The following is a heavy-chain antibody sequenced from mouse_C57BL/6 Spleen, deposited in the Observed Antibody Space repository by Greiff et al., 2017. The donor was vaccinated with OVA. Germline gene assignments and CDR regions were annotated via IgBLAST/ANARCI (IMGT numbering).Heavy chain of an antibody. Sequence: QVQLKQSGAELARPGASVKLSCKASGYTFTSYGISWVKQRTGQGLEWIGEIYPRSGNTYYNEKFKGKATLTADKSSSTAYMELRSLTSEDSAVYFCARKGVLLLGSYFDYWGQGTTLTVSS. CDR3: ARKGVLLLGSYFDY. J-gene: IGHJ2*01. CDR1: GYTFTSYG. CDR2: IYPRSGNT. V-gene: IGHV1-81*01. D-gene: IGHD1-1*01.